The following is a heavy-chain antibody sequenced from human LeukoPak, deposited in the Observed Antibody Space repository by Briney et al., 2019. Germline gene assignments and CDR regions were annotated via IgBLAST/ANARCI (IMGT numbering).Heavy chain of an antibody. CDR1: GFTFSSYG. V-gene: IGHV3-23*01. D-gene: IGHD2-15*01. CDR3: AKDRYCSGGSCHLPYYFDY. J-gene: IGHJ4*02. CDR2: ISGSGGST. Sequence: GGSLRLSCAASGFTFSSYGMRWVRQAPGKGLEGVSAISGSGGSTYYADSVKGRFTISRDNSKNTLYLQMNSLTAEDTAVYYCAKDRYCSGGSCHLPYYFDYWGQGTLVTVSS.